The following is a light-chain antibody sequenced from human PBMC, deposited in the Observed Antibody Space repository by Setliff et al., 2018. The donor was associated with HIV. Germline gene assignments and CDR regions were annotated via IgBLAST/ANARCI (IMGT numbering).Light chain of an antibody. CDR2: IND. CDR1: ASNIGANT. V-gene: IGLV1-44*01. CDR3: SSYTRTNLFV. Sequence: QSVLTQPPSASGTPGQRVTISCSGSASNIGANTVTWYQQFPGTAPQLLIYINDHRPSGVPHRFSASKSGTTASLAISGLQSEDEADYYCSSYTRTNLFVFGTGTKVTV. J-gene: IGLJ1*01.